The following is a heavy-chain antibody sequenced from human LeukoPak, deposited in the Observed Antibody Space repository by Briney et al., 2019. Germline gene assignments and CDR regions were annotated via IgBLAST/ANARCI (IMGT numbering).Heavy chain of an antibody. CDR3: ARALTTVTTRALYYYYGMDV. D-gene: IGHD4-11*01. V-gene: IGHV1-2*02. CDR2: INPNSGGT. J-gene: IGHJ6*02. CDR1: GYTLTGYY. Sequence: ASVKVSCKASGYTLTGYYMHWVRQAPGQGLEWMGWINPNSGGTNYAQKFQGRVTMTRDTSISTAYMELSRLRSDDTAVYYCARALTTVTTRALYYYYGMDVWGQGTTVTVSS.